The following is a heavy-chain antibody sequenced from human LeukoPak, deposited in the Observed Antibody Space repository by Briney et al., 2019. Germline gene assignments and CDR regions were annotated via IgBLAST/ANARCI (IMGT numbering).Heavy chain of an antibody. CDR3: TRGPFLNGNAYNWFYP. D-gene: IGHD1-20*01. V-gene: IGHV1-8*03. CDR1: GYTFTSFD. J-gene: IGHJ5*02. CDR2: VNCDNENT. Sequence: ASVKVSCKTSGYTFTSFDINWVRHTTGHGPEWMGWVNCDNENTRYARKSQGRVAITRDTSTRTVYLELNNLSSDDTAMYYCTRGPFLNGNAYNWFYPWGQGTLVTVSS.